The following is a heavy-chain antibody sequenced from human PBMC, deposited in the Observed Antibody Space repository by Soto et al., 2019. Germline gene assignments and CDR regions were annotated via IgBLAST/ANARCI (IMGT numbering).Heavy chain of an antibody. CDR1: GFTFSNYR. D-gene: IGHD6-6*01. CDR3: ARVHLVRTSSYYCGMDV. J-gene: IGHJ6*02. Sequence: VDLVESGGGLVKPGGSLTLSCATSGFTFSNYRMNWVRQAPGKGLEWVASISGSGKDTFYRDSVKGRFTISRDNAESSLVLQMISLTVDDTAVYHCARVHLVRTSSYYCGMDVWGPGTTVTVSS. V-gene: IGHV3-21*06. CDR2: ISGSGKDT.